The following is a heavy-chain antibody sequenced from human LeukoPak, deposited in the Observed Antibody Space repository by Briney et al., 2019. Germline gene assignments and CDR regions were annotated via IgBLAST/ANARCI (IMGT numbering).Heavy chain of an antibody. V-gene: IGHV4-39*01. CDR3: ARRRYYDSTGYFE. D-gene: IGHD3-22*01. CDR2: IYHSGRT. Sequence: SETLSLTCAVSGDYISSSSYYWGWIRQSPGTGLGWIGDIYHSGRTYYNPSLKSRVAISIDTSKNQFSLRLRSMTAADTAVFYCARRRYYDSTGYFEWGRGTLVTVSS. CDR1: GDYISSSSYY. J-gene: IGHJ1*01.